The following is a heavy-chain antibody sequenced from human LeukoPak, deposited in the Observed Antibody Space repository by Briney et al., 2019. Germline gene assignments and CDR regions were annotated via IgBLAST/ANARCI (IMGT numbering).Heavy chain of an antibody. CDR1: GFTFDNYA. CDR3: AKASTSWGYYYYMDV. J-gene: IGHJ6*03. V-gene: IGHV3-9*01. CDR2: ISWNSDNI. Sequence: GGSLRLSCAASGFTFDNYAMQWVRQAPGKGLEWVSGISWNSDNIAYADSVKGRFTISRDNAKNSLYLQMNGLKAEDTALYYCAKASTSWGYYYYMDVWGKGTTVTISS. D-gene: IGHD2-2*01.